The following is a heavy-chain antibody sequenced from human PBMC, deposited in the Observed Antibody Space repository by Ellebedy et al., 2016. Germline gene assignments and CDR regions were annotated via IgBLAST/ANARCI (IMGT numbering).Heavy chain of an antibody. CDR3: ARDRLSAFYYYGMDV. D-gene: IGHD2/OR15-2a*01. V-gene: IGHV3-33*01. CDR2: IWYDGSNK. J-gene: IGHJ6*02. CDR1: GGTFISYA. Sequence: SCKASGGTFISYAISWVRQAPGKGLEWVAVIWYDGSNKYYADSVKGRFTTSRDNSKNTLYLQMKSLRAEDTAVYYCARDRLSAFYYYGMDVWGQGTTVTVSS.